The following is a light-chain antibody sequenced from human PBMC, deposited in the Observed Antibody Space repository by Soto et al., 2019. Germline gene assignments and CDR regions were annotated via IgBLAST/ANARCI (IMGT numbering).Light chain of an antibody. CDR1: ETVISI. J-gene: IGKJ5*01. CDR2: GSS. Sequence: EMVLTQSPATLSVSPGERATLSCRATETVISILAWFQRKAGQPPRLLIYGSSTRATGVPDRFSGSGSGTEFALIISSLQSEDVAVYYCQQYSNWPPAITFGQGHDWRL. V-gene: IGKV3-15*01. CDR3: QQYSNWPPAIT.